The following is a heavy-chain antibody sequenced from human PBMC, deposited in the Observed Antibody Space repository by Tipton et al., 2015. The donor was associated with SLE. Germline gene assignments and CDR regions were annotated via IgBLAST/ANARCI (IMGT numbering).Heavy chain of an antibody. Sequence: SLRLSCAASGFTFSSYGMHWVRQAPGKGLEWVAVIWYDGSNKYYADSVKGRFTISRDNSKNTLYLQMNSLRAEDTAVYYCARDKGIAVGRFDPWGQGTLVTVSS. D-gene: IGHD6-19*01. CDR1: GFTFSSYG. V-gene: IGHV3-33*08. CDR2: IWYDGSNK. CDR3: ARDKGIAVGRFDP. J-gene: IGHJ5*02.